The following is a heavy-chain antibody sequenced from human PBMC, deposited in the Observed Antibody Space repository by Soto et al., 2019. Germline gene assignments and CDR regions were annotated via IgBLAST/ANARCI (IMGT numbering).Heavy chain of an antibody. CDR1: GGSFSGYY. D-gene: IGHD6-6*01. V-gene: IGHV4-34*01. Sequence: SETLSLTCAVYGGSFSGYYWSWIRQPPGKGLEWIGEINHSGSTNYNPSLKSRVTISVDTSKNQFSLKLSSVTAADTAVYYCARKVRQLGRYYYYYMDVWGKGTTVTVSS. CDR3: ARKVRQLGRYYYYYMDV. J-gene: IGHJ6*03. CDR2: INHSGST.